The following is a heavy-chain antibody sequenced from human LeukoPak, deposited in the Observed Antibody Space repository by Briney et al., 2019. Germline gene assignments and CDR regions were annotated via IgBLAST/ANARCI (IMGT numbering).Heavy chain of an antibody. J-gene: IGHJ4*02. CDR2: MKSNNGHT. CDR1: GYTFTSFD. V-gene: IGHV1-8*01. D-gene: IGHD7-27*01. Sequence: ASVKVSCTASGYTFTSFDFNWVRQATGQGLEWMGCMKSNNGHTGYAQKFQGRVTMTRDTSISTAYMELSSLTFEDTAVYYCARGPPNWGMVGYWGQGTLVTVSS. CDR3: ARGPPNWGMVGY.